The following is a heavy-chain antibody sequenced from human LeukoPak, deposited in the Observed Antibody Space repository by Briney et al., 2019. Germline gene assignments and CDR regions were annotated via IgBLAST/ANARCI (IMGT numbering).Heavy chain of an antibody. J-gene: IGHJ4*02. Sequence: GGSLRLSCGASGFTFSSYKMNWVRQAPGKGLEWVSYISSSGSTRYYADSVKGRFTISRDNAKNSLYLQMNSLRAEDTAVYYCARECATEGSSCSRQNFDYWGQGTLVTVSS. CDR1: GFTFSSYK. V-gene: IGHV3-48*03. D-gene: IGHD2-2*01. CDR2: ISSSGSTR. CDR3: ARECATEGSSCSRQNFDY.